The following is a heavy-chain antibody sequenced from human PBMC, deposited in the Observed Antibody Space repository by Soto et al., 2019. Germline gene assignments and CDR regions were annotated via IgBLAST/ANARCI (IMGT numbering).Heavy chain of an antibody. CDR1: GFSISRHT. CDR3: ARDNACVQCDI. Sequence: EEQLVESGGGLVQPGGSLRLSCAASGFSISRHTMHWVRQAPGRGLEYVSSMTGTGDNIYYAESVRGRFTISRDNSKNTLYLQMGSLRVDVMAIYYCARDNACVQCDIWGQGALVTVSS. J-gene: IGHJ4*02. CDR2: MTGTGDNI. V-gene: IGHV3-64*07. D-gene: IGHD1-1*01.